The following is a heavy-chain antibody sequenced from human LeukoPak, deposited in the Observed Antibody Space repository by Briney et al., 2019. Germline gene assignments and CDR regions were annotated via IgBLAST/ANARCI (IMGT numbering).Heavy chain of an antibody. D-gene: IGHD4-17*01. CDR2: LSGSSTTI. CDR1: GFAFSDYY. V-gene: IGHV3-11*04. Sequence: GGSLRLSCAASGFAFSDYYMNWIRQAPGKGLEWVSYLSGSSTTIYYADSVKGRFTISRDNAKNSLYLQMNSLRAEDTAVYYCARAETAVTRPHWFDPWGQGTLVTVSS. CDR3: ARAETAVTRPHWFDP. J-gene: IGHJ5*02.